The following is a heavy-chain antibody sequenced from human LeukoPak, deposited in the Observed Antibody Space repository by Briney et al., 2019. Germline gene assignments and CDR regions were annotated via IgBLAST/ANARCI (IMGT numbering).Heavy chain of an antibody. CDR1: GFTFSSYW. Sequence: PGGSLRLSCAASGFTFSSYWMSWVRQAPGKGLEWVANIRQDGSEIYYVDSVKGRFTISRDNAKNSLYLQMNSLRAEDTAGYYCARPGGYYYYYYLDVWGKGTTVTVSS. CDR2: IRQDGSEI. D-gene: IGHD2-15*01. J-gene: IGHJ6*03. CDR3: ARPGGYYYYYYLDV. V-gene: IGHV3-7*01.